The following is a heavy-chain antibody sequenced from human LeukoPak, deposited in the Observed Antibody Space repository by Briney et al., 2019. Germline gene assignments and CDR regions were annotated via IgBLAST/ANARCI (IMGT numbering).Heavy chain of an antibody. CDR2: MNPNSGNT. J-gene: IGHJ3*02. D-gene: IGHD6-19*01. Sequence: ASVKVSCKASGYTFTSYDINWVRQATGQGLEWMGWMNPNSGNTGYAQKFQGRVTMTRNTSISTAYMELSSLRSEDTAVYYCASKVAVAGAFDIWGQGTMVTVSS. V-gene: IGHV1-8*01. CDR3: ASKVAVAGAFDI. CDR1: GYTFTSYD.